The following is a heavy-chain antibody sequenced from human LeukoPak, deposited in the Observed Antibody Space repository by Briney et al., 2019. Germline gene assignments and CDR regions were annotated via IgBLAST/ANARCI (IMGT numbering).Heavy chain of an antibody. CDR1: GCTFSSYA. Sequence: SVKVSCKASGCTFSSYAISWVRQAPGQGLEWMGRIIPILGIANYAQKFQGRVTITADKSTSTAYMELSSLRSEDTAVYYCARVCSSTSCYGSDYWGQGTLVTVSS. V-gene: IGHV1-69*04. J-gene: IGHJ4*02. CDR3: ARVCSSTSCYGSDY. CDR2: IIPILGIA. D-gene: IGHD2-2*01.